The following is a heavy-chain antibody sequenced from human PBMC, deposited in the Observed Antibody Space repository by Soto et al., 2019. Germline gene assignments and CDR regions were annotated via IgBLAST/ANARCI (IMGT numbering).Heavy chain of an antibody. CDR2: ISSGSSSI. CDR3: ARDGKRITMVRGVIKEVYYGMDV. CDR1: GFTFSTYS. D-gene: IGHD3-10*01. J-gene: IGHJ6*02. V-gene: IGHV3-48*01. Sequence: EVQLVESGGDLVQPGGSLRLSCAASGFTFSTYSMNWVRQAPGKGLEWVSYISSGSSSIFYADSVKGRFTISRDNAKNSLYLQMNSLRAEDTAVYYCARDGKRITMVRGVIKEVYYGMDVWGQGTTVTVSS.